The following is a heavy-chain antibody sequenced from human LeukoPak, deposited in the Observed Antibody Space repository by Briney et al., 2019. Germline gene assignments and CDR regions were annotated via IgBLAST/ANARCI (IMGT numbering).Heavy chain of an antibody. D-gene: IGHD3-9*01. CDR1: GFTFSSYG. CDR3: AREVLDYDSLTGYYKDWYFDL. CDR2: IWYDGSNK. Sequence: PGGSLRLSCAASGFTFSSYGMHWVRQAPGKGLEWVAVIWYDGSNKYYPDSVKGRFTISRDNSKNTLYLQMNSLRAEDTAVYYCAREVLDYDSLTGYYKDWYFDLWGRGTLVTVSS. V-gene: IGHV3-33*01. J-gene: IGHJ2*01.